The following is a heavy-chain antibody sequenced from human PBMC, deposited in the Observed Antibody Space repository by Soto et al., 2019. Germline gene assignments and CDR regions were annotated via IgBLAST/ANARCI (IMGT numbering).Heavy chain of an antibody. CDR1: CGSIISYY. Sequence: SETLSLTCTFSCGSIISYYWSWIRQPAGKGLEWIGRIYTSGSTNYNPSLKSRVTMSVDTSKNQFSLKLSSVTAADTAVYYCARDRFPPLIADYGDGMDVWGQGTTVTVSS. J-gene: IGHJ6*02. CDR2: IYTSGST. D-gene: IGHD3-10*01. V-gene: IGHV4-4*07. CDR3: ARDRFPPLIADYGDGMDV.